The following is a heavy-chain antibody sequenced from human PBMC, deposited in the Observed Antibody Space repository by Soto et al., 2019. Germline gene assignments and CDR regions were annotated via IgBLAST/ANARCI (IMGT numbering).Heavy chain of an antibody. CDR2: ISYDGSNK. V-gene: IGHV3-30-3*01. CDR1: GFTFSSYA. D-gene: IGHD3-9*01. J-gene: IGHJ4*02. Sequence: PGGSLRLSCAASGFTFSSYAMHWVRQAPGKGLEWVAAISYDGSNKYYADSVKGRFTISRDNSKNTLYLQMNSLRAEDTAVYYCARAQYYDILTGHFDYWGQGTLVTVSS. CDR3: ARAQYYDILTGHFDY.